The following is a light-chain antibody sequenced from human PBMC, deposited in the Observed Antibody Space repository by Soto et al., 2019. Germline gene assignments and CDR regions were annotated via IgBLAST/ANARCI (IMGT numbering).Light chain of an antibody. V-gene: IGKV3-11*01. J-gene: IGKJ3*01. CDR2: DAS. Sequence: VMTQSPATLSVSPGERATLSCRASQSVSSYLAWYQQKPGQAPRLLIYDASNRATGIPARFSGSGSGTDFTLTISSLEAENFAVYYCQQRSNWPPFTFGPGTKVDIK. CDR1: QSVSSY. CDR3: QQRSNWPPFT.